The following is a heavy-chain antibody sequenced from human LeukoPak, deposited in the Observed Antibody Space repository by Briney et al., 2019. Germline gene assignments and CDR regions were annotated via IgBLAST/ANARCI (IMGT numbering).Heavy chain of an antibody. V-gene: IGHV3-23*01. J-gene: IGHJ4*02. CDR3: AKGGKTIMCPTSCYDY. Sequence: PGGSLRLSCAASGFTFSSNGMSWVRQAPGRGLEWVSVISGSGGSPDYTDSVKGRFTISRDNSKSTLYPQMNSLRAEDTAVYYCAKGGKTIMCPTSCYDYWGQGTLVTVSS. CDR2: ISGSGGSP. CDR1: GFTFSSNG. D-gene: IGHD2-2*01.